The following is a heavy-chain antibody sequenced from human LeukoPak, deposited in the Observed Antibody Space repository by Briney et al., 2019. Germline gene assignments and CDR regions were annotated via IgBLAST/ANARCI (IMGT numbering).Heavy chain of an antibody. CDR1: GGSISSYY. CDR3: ARVAMDIVVVPAAIRFDP. Sequence: SETLSLTCTVSGGSISSYYWSWIRQPPGKGLEWIGYIYYSGSTNYNPSLKSRVTISVDTSKNQFSLKLSSVTAADTAVYYCARVAMDIVVVPAAIRFDPWGQGTLVTVSS. V-gene: IGHV4-59*01. J-gene: IGHJ5*02. CDR2: IYYSGST. D-gene: IGHD2-2*03.